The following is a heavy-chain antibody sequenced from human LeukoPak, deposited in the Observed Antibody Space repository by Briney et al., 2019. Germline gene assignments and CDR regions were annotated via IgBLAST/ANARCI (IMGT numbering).Heavy chain of an antibody. J-gene: IGHJ4*02. Sequence: GGSLRLSCAASGFTFSSYAMSWVRQAPGKGLEWVSAISGSGGSTYYADSVKGRFTISRDNSKNTLYLQMNSLRAEDTAVYYCARGVAPFFTTTGEDYWGQGTLVTVSS. D-gene: IGHD4-11*01. CDR1: GFTFSSYA. CDR2: ISGSGGST. CDR3: ARGVAPFFTTTGEDY. V-gene: IGHV3-23*01.